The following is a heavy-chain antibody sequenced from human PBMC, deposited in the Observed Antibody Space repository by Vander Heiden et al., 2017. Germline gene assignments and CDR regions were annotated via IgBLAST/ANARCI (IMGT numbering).Heavy chain of an antibody. V-gene: IGHV3-23*01. J-gene: IGHJ3*02. D-gene: IGHD5-12*01. CDR1: GFTFSNFA. CDR2: ISGPGTTT. CDR3: AKDFVPANGIYDAFDI. Sequence: QLLQSGGGLVQPGGSLRLSCAASGFTFSNFAMNWVRPAPGKGLEWVSHISGPGTTTFYVDSVKGRFTASRDNSKSTLFLQIDSLRAEDTAEYYCAKDFVPANGIYDAFDIWGQGTTVTVSS.